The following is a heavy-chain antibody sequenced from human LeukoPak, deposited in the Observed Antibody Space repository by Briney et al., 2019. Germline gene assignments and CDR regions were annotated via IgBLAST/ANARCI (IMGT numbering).Heavy chain of an antibody. CDR2: IYYSGST. V-gene: IGHV4-39*01. D-gene: IGHD5-18*01. J-gene: IGHJ5*02. CDR1: GGSIGSSSYY. CDR3: ARRPAVPAMVTS. Sequence: SETLSLTCTVSGGSIGSSSYYWGWIRQPPGKGLEWIGSIYYSGSTYYNPPLKSRVTISVDTSKNQFSLKLSSVTAADTAVYYCARRPAVPAMVTSWGQGTLVTVSS.